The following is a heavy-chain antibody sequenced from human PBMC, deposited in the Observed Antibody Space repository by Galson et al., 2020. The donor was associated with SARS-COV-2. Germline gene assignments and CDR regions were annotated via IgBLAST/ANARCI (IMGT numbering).Heavy chain of an antibody. CDR3: AGDRGYKSGYELGH. CDR2: IHHSGAF. Sequence: PPETLSLTCTVSGGSLSRSGYYWSWIRQHPGKGLEYIGYIHHSGAFYYNSSLKSRLSLSVETSKNQFSLKLSSVSAADTAVYFCAGDRGYKSGYELGHWGRGILVTVSS. V-gene: IGHV4-31*03. D-gene: IGHD5-12*01. J-gene: IGHJ4*02. CDR1: GGSLSRSGYY.